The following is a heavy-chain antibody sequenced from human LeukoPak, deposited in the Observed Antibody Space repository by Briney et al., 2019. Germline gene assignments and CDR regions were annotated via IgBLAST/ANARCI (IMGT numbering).Heavy chain of an antibody. D-gene: IGHD1-1*01. CDR3: ARNVTAGFFDY. V-gene: IGHV4-38-2*01. CDR2: IYYSWGM. J-gene: IGHJ4*02. CDR1: GSSITSDYF. Sequence: SETLSLTCDVSGSSITSDYFWGWIRQPPGKGLEWIATIYYSWGMYFNPSLKSRVTISLDASKNQYSLKMTSLTAGDTAIYYCARNVTAGFFDYSGQGILVTVSS.